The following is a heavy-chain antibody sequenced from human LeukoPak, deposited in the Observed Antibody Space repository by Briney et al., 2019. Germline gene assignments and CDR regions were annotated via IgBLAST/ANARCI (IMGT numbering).Heavy chain of an antibody. J-gene: IGHJ4*02. V-gene: IGHV3-30-3*01. CDR1: GFTLSSYA. Sequence: GGSLRLSCAASGFTLSSYAMHWVRQAPGKGLEWVAVISYDGSNKYYADSVKGRFTISRDNSKNTLYLQMNSLRAEDTAVYYCARGLGYCTNGVCHTRFDYWGQGTLVAVSS. CDR3: ARGLGYCTNGVCHTRFDY. CDR2: ISYDGSNK. D-gene: IGHD2-8*01.